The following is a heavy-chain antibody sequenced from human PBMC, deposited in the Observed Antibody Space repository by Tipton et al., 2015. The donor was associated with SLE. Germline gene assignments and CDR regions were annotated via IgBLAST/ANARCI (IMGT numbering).Heavy chain of an antibody. CDR1: GGSISSHY. V-gene: IGHV4-59*11. D-gene: IGHD5-12*01. J-gene: IGHJ5*02. Sequence: TLSLTCTVSGGSISSHYWSWIRQPPGKRLEWIGHVHSSGSTFYNPSLKSRVTISMDTSKNQVSLRMTSVTAADTAVYYCATSGYDFLSWFDPWGQGTPVTVSS. CDR2: VHSSGST. CDR3: ATSGYDFLSWFDP.